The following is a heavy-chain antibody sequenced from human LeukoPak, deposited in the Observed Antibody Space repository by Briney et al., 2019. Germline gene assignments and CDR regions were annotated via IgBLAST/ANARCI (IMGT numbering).Heavy chain of an antibody. D-gene: IGHD3-10*01. CDR2: IIPILGIA. Sequence: SVKVSCKASGGTFSSYAISWVRQAPGQGLEWMGRIIPILGIANYAQKFQGRVTTTADKSTSTAYMELSSLRSEDTAVYYCASTITMVRGVISYYWGQGTLVTVSS. J-gene: IGHJ4*02. V-gene: IGHV1-69*04. CDR1: GGTFSSYA. CDR3: ASTITMVRGVISYY.